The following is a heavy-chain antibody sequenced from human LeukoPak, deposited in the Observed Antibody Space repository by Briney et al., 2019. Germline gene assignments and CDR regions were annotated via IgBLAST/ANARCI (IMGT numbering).Heavy chain of an antibody. D-gene: IGHD6-13*01. J-gene: IGHJ4*02. V-gene: IGHV3-72*01. CDR1: GVSFSDHF. Sequence: PGGSLRLSCAASGVSFSDHFMDSVRQAPGKGLEWLGRIRNKANSYTTEYAASVTGRFTISRDDSKNSLYLQMNSLKTEDTAVYYCPRGRYSSTWLDYWGQGTLVTVSS. CDR3: PRGRYSSTWLDY. CDR2: IRNKANSYTT.